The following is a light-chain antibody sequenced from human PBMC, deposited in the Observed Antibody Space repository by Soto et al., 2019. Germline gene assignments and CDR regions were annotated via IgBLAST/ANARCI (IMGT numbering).Light chain of an antibody. V-gene: IGLV8-61*01. CDR3: VLYLGNGISV. CDR2: STT. CDR1: SGSVSSSNY. Sequence: QTVVTQEPSFSVSPGGTVTLTCGLKSGSVSSSNYPSWYQQTPGQPPRTVIYSTTTRSSGVPDRFSGSILGNKAALTITWAQAEDECDYYCVLYLGNGISVFGGGTKLTVL. J-gene: IGLJ3*02.